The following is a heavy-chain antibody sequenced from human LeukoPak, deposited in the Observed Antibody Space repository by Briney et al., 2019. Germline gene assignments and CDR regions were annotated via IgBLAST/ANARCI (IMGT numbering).Heavy chain of an antibody. CDR3: ARDLLLWFGELSSAIDY. D-gene: IGHD3-10*01. V-gene: IGHV3-33*08. J-gene: IGHJ4*02. CDR2: IWYDGSNK. Sequence: TGGSLRLSCAASGFSFSNSAMHWVRQAPGKGLEWVAVIWYDGSNKYYADSVKGRFTISRDNSKNTLYLQMNSLRAEDTAVYYCARDLLLWFGELSSAIDYWGQGTLVTVSS. CDR1: GFSFSNSA.